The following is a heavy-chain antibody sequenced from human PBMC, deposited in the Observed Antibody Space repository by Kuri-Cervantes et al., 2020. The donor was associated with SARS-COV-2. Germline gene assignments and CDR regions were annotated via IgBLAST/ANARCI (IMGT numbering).Heavy chain of an antibody. CDR2: INPNSGGT. CDR3: ARVYRPARYYDSSGYSLFDY. CDR1: GYTFTGYY. D-gene: IGHD3-22*01. V-gene: IGHV1-2*02. J-gene: IGHJ4*02. Sequence: ASVKVSCKASGYTFTGYYMHWVRQAPGQGLEWMGWINPNSGGTYYAQKFQGRVTMTRDTSISTAYMELSRLRSDDTAVYYCARVYRPARYYDSSGYSLFDYWGQGTLVTVSS.